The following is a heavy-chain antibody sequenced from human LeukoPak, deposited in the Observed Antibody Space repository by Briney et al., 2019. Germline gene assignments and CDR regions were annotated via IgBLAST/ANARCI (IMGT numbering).Heavy chain of an antibody. CDR2: ISGSGSST. CDR1: GFTSSNYA. Sequence: VGSLRLSCAASGFTSSNYAMSWVRQAPGKGLEWVSAISGSGSSTYYADSVKGRFTISRDNSKNTLYLQMNSLRAEDTAVYYCAKGQQLVRSGWFDPWGQGTLVTVSS. D-gene: IGHD6-13*01. J-gene: IGHJ5*02. V-gene: IGHV3-23*01. CDR3: AKGQQLVRSGWFDP.